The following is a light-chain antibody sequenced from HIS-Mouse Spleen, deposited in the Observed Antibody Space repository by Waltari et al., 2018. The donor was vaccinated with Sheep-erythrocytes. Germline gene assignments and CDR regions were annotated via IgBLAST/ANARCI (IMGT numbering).Light chain of an antibody. CDR2: DDS. J-gene: IGLJ3*02. Sequence: QSALTQPRSVSGSPGQSVTISCTGTSSDVGGYNYVSWYQQHPGKAPKLMIYDDSKRPSGVPDRFSGSKSGNTASLTISGLQAEDEADYYCCSYAGSNNWVFGGGTKLTVL. V-gene: IGLV2-11*01. CDR3: CSYAGSNNWV. CDR1: SSDVGGYNY.